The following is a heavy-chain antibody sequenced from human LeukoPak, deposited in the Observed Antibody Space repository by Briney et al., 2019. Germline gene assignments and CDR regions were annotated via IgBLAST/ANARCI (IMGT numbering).Heavy chain of an antibody. CDR1: GGTFSSYA. J-gene: IGHJ4*02. V-gene: IGHV1-69*05. D-gene: IGHD5-12*01. CDR3: ARGLSDIVATIYYFDY. CDR2: IIPIFGTA. Sequence: SVKVSCRASGGTFSSYAISWVRQAPGQGLEWMGGIIPIFGTANYAQKFQGRVTITTDESTSTAYMELSSLRSEDTAVYYCARGLSDIVATIYYFDYWGQGTLVTVSS.